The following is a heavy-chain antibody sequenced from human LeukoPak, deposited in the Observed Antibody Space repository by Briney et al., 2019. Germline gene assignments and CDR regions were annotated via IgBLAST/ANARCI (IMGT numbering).Heavy chain of an antibody. D-gene: IGHD2-21*01. CDR1: GGSISSNSYY. Sequence: PSETLSLTCTVSGGSISSNSYYWGWIRQPPGKGLEWIGSIYYSGSTYYNPSLKSRVTISVDTSKNQFSLKLSSVTAADTAVYYCARNPAATYSGAFDIWGQGTMVTVSS. V-gene: IGHV4-39*01. CDR2: IYYSGST. J-gene: IGHJ3*02. CDR3: ARNPAATYSGAFDI.